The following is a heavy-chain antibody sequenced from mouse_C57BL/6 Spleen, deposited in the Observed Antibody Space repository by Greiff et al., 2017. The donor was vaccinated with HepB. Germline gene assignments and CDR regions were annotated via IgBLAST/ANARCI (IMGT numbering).Heavy chain of an antibody. D-gene: IGHD2-3*01. J-gene: IGHJ1*03. CDR1: GYAFSSSW. V-gene: IGHV14-3*01. CDR3: ARSYDGYYRYFDV. Sequence: VQLQQSGPELVKPGASVKISCKASGYAFSSSWMNWVKQRPEQCLEWIGRIDPANGNTKYAPKFQGKATITADTSSNTAYLQLSSLTSEDTAIYYCARSYDGYYRYFDVWGTGTTVTVAS. CDR2: IDPANGNT.